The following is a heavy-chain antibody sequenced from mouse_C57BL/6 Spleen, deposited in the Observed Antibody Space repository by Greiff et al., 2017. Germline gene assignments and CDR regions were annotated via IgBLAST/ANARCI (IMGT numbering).Heavy chain of an antibody. CDR1: GYAFTNYL. Sequence: QVQLQQSGAELVRPGTSVKVSCKASGYAFTNYLIEWVKQRPGQGLEWIGVINPGSGGTNYNEKFKGKDTLTADKSSSTAYMQLSSLTSEDSAVYFCARADYDWYFDVWGTGTTVTVSS. D-gene: IGHD2-4*01. CDR2: INPGSGGT. J-gene: IGHJ1*03. V-gene: IGHV1-54*01. CDR3: ARADYDWYFDV.